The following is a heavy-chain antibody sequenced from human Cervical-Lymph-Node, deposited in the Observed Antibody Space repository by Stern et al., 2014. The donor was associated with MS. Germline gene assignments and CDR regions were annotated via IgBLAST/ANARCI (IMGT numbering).Heavy chain of an antibody. J-gene: IGHJ4*02. D-gene: IGHD3-10*01. Sequence: VQLLQSGAEVKKPGSSVKVSCKASGGTFSSYAISWVRQAPGQGLELMGGVIPIFGTANYAQKFQGRVTITADESTSTAYMELSSLRSEDTAVYYCARAPKLVWFGENGFDYWGQGTLVTVSS. V-gene: IGHV1-69*01. CDR2: VIPIFGTA. CDR1: GGTFSSYA. CDR3: ARAPKLVWFGENGFDY.